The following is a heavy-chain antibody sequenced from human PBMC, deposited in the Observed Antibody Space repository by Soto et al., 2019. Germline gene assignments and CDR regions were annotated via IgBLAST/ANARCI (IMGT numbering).Heavy chain of an antibody. V-gene: IGHV3-23*01. CDR3: ARGVSQYTPLPLFDS. Sequence: PGGSLRLSCAASGFTFSSYSMSWVRQAPGKGLEWVSTISGSDGRTYSTDSEKRRFTISSDDSNMTAYQQMNRMTVDDTAAYCCARGVSQYTPLPLFDSWGRGTLVTVSS. D-gene: IGHD2-15*01. CDR1: GFTFSSYS. CDR2: ISGSDGRT. J-gene: IGHJ4*02.